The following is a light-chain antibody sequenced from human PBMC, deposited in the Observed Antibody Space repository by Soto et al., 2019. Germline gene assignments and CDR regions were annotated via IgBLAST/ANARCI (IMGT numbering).Light chain of an antibody. CDR1: QGISSY. J-gene: IGKJ4*01. CDR2: AAC. CDR3: QQPNGLT. Sequence: DIQLTQSPSFLSASVGDRVTITCRATQGISSYLAWYQQKPGKAPKLLIYAACTLQSGVPSRFSGSGSGTEFTLTISSLQPEDFATYYCQQPNGLTFGGGTKVEIK. V-gene: IGKV1-9*01.